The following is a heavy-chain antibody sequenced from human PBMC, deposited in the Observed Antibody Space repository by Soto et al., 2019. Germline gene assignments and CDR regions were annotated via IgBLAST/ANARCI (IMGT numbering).Heavy chain of an antibody. J-gene: IGHJ3*02. CDR3: ARVWGGAFDI. CDR2: IYYSGST. Sequence: QVQLQESGPGLVKPSETLSLTCTVSGGSISSYYWSWIRQPPGKGLEWIGYIYYSGSTNYNPSLNSRVTRSVDTSKNQFSLKLSSVTAADTAVYYCARVWGGAFDIWGQGTMVTVSS. D-gene: IGHD3-10*01. V-gene: IGHV4-59*01. CDR1: GGSISSYY.